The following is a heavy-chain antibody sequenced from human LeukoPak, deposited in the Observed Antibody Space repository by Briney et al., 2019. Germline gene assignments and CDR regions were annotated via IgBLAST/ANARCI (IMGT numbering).Heavy chain of an antibody. D-gene: IGHD3-16*01. J-gene: IGHJ4*02. V-gene: IGHV3-7*01. CDR2: INRDGSEK. CDR1: GFTFSKYW. Sequence: GGSLRLSCAVSGFTFSKYWMNWVRQAPGKGLEWVANINRDGSEKNYVDSVKGRFTISRDNAKSMLYLQMNTVRAEDSALYYCARVISDLLDFDFDYWGQGTLVTVSS. CDR3: ARVISDLLDFDFDY.